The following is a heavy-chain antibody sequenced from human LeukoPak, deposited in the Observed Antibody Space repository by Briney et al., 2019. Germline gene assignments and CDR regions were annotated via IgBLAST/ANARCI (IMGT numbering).Heavy chain of an antibody. CDR3: AKDRVRGVVPNWFDP. V-gene: IGHV3-30*04. CDR2: ISYDGSNK. J-gene: IGHJ5*02. Sequence: GGSLRLSCAASGFTFSSYAMHWVRQAPGKGLEWVAVISYDGSNKYYADSVKGRFTISRDNSKNTLYLQMNSLRAEDTAVYYCAKDRVRGVVPNWFDPWGQGTLVTVSS. D-gene: IGHD3-3*01. CDR1: GFTFSSYA.